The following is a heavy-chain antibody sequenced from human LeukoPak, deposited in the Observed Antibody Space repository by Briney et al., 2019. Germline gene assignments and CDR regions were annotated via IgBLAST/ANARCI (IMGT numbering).Heavy chain of an antibody. CDR3: ARDKLLWFGESTNFDY. Sequence: ASVKVSCKASGYTFTGYYMHWVRQAPGQGLEWMGWISPNSGGTNYAQKFQGRVTMTRDTSISTAYMELSRLRSDDTAVYYCARDKLLWFGESTNFDYWGQGTLVTVSS. CDR2: ISPNSGGT. J-gene: IGHJ4*02. D-gene: IGHD3-10*01. V-gene: IGHV1-2*02. CDR1: GYTFTGYY.